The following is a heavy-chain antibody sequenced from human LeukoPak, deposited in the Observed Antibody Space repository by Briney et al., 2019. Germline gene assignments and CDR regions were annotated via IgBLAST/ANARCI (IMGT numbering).Heavy chain of an antibody. CDR1: GYTFTDYY. CDR2: INPNSGGT. CDR3: AISPGVMITFGGAPATDYFDY. D-gene: IGHD3-16*01. V-gene: IGHV1-2*02. J-gene: IGHJ4*02. Sequence: GASVKVSCKASGYTFTDYYMHWVRQAPGQGLEWMGWINPNSGGTNYAQKFQGRVTMTRDTSISTAYMEVSRLRSDDTAVYYCAISPGVMITFGGAPATDYFDYWGQGTLVTDSS.